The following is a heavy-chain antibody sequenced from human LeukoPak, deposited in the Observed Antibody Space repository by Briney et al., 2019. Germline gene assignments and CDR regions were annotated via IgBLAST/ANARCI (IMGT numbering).Heavy chain of an antibody. J-gene: IGHJ4*02. CDR3: ARTPAHSDF. D-gene: IGHD2-15*01. CDR2: IYTSGST. V-gene: IGHV4-61*02. Sequence: PSQTLSLTCTVSGGSISSGSYYWSWIRQPAGKGLEWIGRIYTSGSTNYNPSLKSRVTISVDTSKNQFSLKLSSVTAADTAVYYCARTPAHSDFWGQGTLVTVSS. CDR1: GGSISSGSYY.